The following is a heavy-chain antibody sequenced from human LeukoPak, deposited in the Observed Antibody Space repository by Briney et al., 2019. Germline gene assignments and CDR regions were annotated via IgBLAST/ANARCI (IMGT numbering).Heavy chain of an antibody. CDR2: IRYDGSNK. CDR1: GFTFSSYG. Sequence: GGSLRLSCAASGFTFSSYGMHWVRQAPGKGLEWVAFIRYDGSNKYYADSVKGGFTISRDNSKNTLYLQMNSLRAEDTAVYYCAKGSRAVVVPKYDYWGQGTLVTVSS. CDR3: AKGSRAVVVPKYDY. J-gene: IGHJ4*02. D-gene: IGHD2-2*01. V-gene: IGHV3-30*02.